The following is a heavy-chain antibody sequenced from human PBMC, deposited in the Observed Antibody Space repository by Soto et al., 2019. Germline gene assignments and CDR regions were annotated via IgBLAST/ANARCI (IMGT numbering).Heavy chain of an antibody. CDR3: ARDTMGWGDYYYYMDV. CDR2: IKQDGSEK. V-gene: IGHV3-7*01. CDR1: GFTFSSYW. Sequence: GGSLRLSCAASGFTFSSYWMSWVRQAPGKGLEWVANIKQDGSEKYYVDSVKGRFTISRDNAKNSLYLQMNSLRAEDTAVYYCARDTMGWGDYYYYMDVWGKGTTVTVSS. D-gene: IGHD3-16*01. J-gene: IGHJ6*03.